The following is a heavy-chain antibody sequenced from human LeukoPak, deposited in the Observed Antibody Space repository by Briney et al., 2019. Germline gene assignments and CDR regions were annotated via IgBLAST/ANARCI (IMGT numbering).Heavy chain of an antibody. CDR3: ATGRDGDYRYYFDY. V-gene: IGHV1-8*01. D-gene: IGHD4-17*01. CDR1: GYTFTSYD. J-gene: IGHJ4*02. Sequence: ASVKVSCKASGYTFTSYDINWVRQATGQGLEWMGWMNPNSGNTGYAQKFQGRVTLTRNTSITTAYMDLSSLRSEDTAVYYCATGRDGDYRYYFDYWGQGTLVTVSS. CDR2: MNPNSGNT.